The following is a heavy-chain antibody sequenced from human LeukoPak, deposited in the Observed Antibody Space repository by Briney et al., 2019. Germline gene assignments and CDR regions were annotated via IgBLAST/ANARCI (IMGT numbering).Heavy chain of an antibody. CDR2: ISSSGSTI. J-gene: IGHJ4*02. D-gene: IGHD3-16*01. CDR1: GFTFSDYY. CDR3: ARDPFIGSFDY. Sequence: GGSQRLSCAASGFTFSDYYMSWIRQAPGKGLEWVSYISSSGSTIYYADSVKGRFTISRDNAKNSLYLQMNSLRAEDTAVYYCARDPFIGSFDYWGQGTLVTVSS. V-gene: IGHV3-11*01.